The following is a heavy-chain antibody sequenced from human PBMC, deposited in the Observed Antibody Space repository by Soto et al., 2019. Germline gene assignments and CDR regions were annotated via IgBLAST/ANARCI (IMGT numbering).Heavy chain of an antibody. CDR2: IVVGSGNT. V-gene: IGHV1-58*02. CDR1: GFTFTSSA. Sequence: ASVKVSCKASGFTFTSSAMQWVRQARGQRLEWIGWIVVGSGNTNYAQKFQERVTITRDMSTSTAYMELSSLRSEDTAVYYCAALMLGYCSGGSCYSGYYYMDVWGKGTTVTVSS. D-gene: IGHD2-15*01. J-gene: IGHJ6*03. CDR3: AALMLGYCSGGSCYSGYYYMDV.